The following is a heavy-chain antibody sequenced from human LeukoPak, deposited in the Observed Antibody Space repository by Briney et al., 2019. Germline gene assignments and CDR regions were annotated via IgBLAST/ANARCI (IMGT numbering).Heavy chain of an antibody. V-gene: IGHV1-18*01. CDR1: TSR. CDR3: ARDLWNFYDDSGYNRDFDS. Sequence: VASVKVSCKATSRISWVRQAPGQGLEWMGWIGTYGGDTYYAQKYQGRITVTTDTSTSTAYMELRNLRSDDTAVYYCARDLWNFYDDSGYNRDFDSWGQGTLVTVSP. J-gene: IGHJ5*01. D-gene: IGHD3-22*01. CDR2: IGTYGGDT.